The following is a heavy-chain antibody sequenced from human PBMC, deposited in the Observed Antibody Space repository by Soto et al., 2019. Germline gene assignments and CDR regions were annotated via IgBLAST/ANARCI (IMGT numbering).Heavy chain of an antibody. D-gene: IGHD3-22*01. J-gene: IGHJ2*01. CDR1: GFAFSSYA. Sequence: EVQLLESGGGLVQPGGSLRLSCAASGFAFSSYAMSWVRQAPGKGLEWVSSISGRGDNTYNAESVKGRFTISRDNSKNTLYLPMNRLRAEDTAIYYCTPYYDRLGYYLYWYFDLWGRGTVVTVSS. V-gene: IGHV3-23*01. CDR3: TPYYDRLGYYLYWYFDL. CDR2: ISGRGDNT.